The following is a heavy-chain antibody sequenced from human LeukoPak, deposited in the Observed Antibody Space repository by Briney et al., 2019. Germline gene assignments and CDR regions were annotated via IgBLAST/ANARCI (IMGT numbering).Heavy chain of an antibody. CDR3: ARRGSYWDFDY. Sequence: PGGSLRLSCTASGFTFSSHWMTWVRQAPGKGLEWVSVIYSGGSTYYADSVKGRFTISRDNSKNTLYLQMNSLRAEDTAVYYCARRGSYWDFDYWGQGTLVTVSS. CDR1: GFTFSSHW. CDR2: IYSGGST. D-gene: IGHD1-26*01. V-gene: IGHV3-53*01. J-gene: IGHJ4*02.